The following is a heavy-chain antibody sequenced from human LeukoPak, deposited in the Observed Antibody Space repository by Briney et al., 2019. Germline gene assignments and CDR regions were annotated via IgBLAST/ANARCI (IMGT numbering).Heavy chain of an antibody. CDR3: ARSITSSWYGDFQH. CDR2: IYYSGST. V-gene: IGHV4-59*01. D-gene: IGHD6-13*01. J-gene: IGHJ1*01. Sequence: SQTLSLTCPVSGGSMSGYFWSWIRQPPGKGLEWIGYIYYSGSTNYNPSLKSRVTISVDTSKNQFSLKLSSVTAADTAVYYCARSITSSWYGDFQHWGQGTLVTVSS. CDR1: GGSMSGYF.